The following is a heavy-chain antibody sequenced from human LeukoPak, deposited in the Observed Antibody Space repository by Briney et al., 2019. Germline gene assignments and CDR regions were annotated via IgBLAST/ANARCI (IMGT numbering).Heavy chain of an antibody. Sequence: GSLRLSCASSGFTFSNYWMSWVRQAPGKGLEWVANIKEDGSEKDYVDSVKGRFTISRDNAKNSLYLQMNSLRAEDTAIYYCARDWGAAGLWDYWGQGTLVTVSS. J-gene: IGHJ4*02. V-gene: IGHV3-7*05. CDR3: ARDWGAAGLWDY. D-gene: IGHD6-13*01. CDR2: IKEDGSEK. CDR1: GFTFSNYW.